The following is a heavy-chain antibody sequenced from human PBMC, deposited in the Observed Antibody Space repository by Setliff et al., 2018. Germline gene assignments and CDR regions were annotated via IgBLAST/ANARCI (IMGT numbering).Heavy chain of an antibody. Sequence: GGSLRLSCAASGFTFSRYSMNWVRQAPGKGLEWVSYISSRSSTIYYADSVKGRFTISRDNAKNSLYLQMNSLRAEDTAVYYCARDPNSGSYWNYYYYMDVWGKGTTVTVSS. CDR2: ISSRSSTI. D-gene: IGHD1-26*01. CDR1: GFTFSRYS. CDR3: ARDPNSGSYWNYYYYMDV. J-gene: IGHJ6*03. V-gene: IGHV3-48*01.